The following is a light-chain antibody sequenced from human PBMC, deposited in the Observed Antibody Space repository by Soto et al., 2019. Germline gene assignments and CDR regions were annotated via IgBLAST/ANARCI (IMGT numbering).Light chain of an antibody. Sequence: EIVLTQSPGTLSLSPGDRATLSCRASQSINSNYLAWYQQKPGQAPRLLIYGASSRATGIPDRFSGSGSGTDFTLTISRLEPEDFAVYYCQQYGPSPPFTFGGGTKLDIK. CDR2: GAS. CDR1: QSINSNY. CDR3: QQYGPSPPFT. V-gene: IGKV3-20*01. J-gene: IGKJ4*01.